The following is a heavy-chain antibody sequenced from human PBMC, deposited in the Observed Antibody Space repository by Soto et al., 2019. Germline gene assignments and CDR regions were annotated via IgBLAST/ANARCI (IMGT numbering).Heavy chain of an antibody. CDR2: IYYSGST. CDR3: ASSSYGYTFYDS. CDR1: GGSISSGDYY. V-gene: IGHV4-30-4*01. Sequence: QVQLQESGPGLVKPSQTLSLTCTVSGGSISSGDYYWSWIRQPPGKGLEWIGDIYYSGSTYSTPSRKGRVTVSVDASRNQFSLKLSSVTAADTAVYYCASSSYGYTFYDSWGQGTLVTVSS. D-gene: IGHD5-18*01. J-gene: IGHJ4*02.